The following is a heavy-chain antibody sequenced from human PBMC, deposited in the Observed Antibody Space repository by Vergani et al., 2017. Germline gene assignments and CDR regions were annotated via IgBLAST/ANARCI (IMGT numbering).Heavy chain of an antibody. CDR3: TRQGSSSWQNDGEFSHHDY. CDR1: GFTFSSYA. CDR2: ISGSGGST. Sequence: EVQLLESGGGLVQPGESLRVSCAVSGFTFSSYAMSWVRQAPGKGLEWVSSISGSGGSTYYADSVKGRFTISRDNSKNTLYLQMNSLGAEDTAVYYCTRQGSSSWQNDGEFSHHDYWGQGTLVTVSS. J-gene: IGHJ4*02. V-gene: IGHV3-23*01. D-gene: IGHD6-13*01.